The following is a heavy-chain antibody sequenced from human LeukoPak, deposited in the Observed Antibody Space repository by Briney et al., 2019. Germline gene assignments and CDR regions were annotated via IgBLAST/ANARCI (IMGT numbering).Heavy chain of an antibody. CDR1: GGSISSSSYY. V-gene: IGHV4-39*01. J-gene: IGHJ4*02. CDR2: IYYSGST. D-gene: IGHD3-9*01. Sequence: PSETLSLTCTVSGGSISSSSYYWGWIRQPPGKGLEWIGSIYYSGSTYYNPSLKSRVTISVDTSKNQFSLKLSSVTAADTAVYYCARGRGRRYYDILTGYYRVLDYWGQGTLVTVSS. CDR3: ARGRGRRYYDILTGYYRVLDY.